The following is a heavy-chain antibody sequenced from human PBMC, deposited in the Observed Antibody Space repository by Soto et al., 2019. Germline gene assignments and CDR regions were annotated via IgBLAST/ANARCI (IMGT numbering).Heavy chain of an antibody. CDR3: ARDNATVCYYYYGMDV. CDR1: GFTSTRYS. D-gene: IGHD3-16*01. J-gene: IGHJ6*02. Sequence: GGSLRLSCAASGFTSTRYSMNWVRQATGKGLEWVSSISSSSSYIYYADSVKGRFTISRDNDKNSLYLQMNIPRAEDTAVYYCARDNATVCYYYYGMDVWGQGTTVSV. CDR2: ISSSSSYI. V-gene: IGHV3-21*01.